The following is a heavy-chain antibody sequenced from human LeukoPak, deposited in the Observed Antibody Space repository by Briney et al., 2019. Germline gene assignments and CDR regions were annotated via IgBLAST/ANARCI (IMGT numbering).Heavy chain of an antibody. CDR2: ISSSSSYI. Sequence: GGSLRLSCAASGFTFSSYSMNWVRQAPGKGLEWVSSISSSSSYIYYADSVNGLFTISRDNAKHSLYLQLNSLSAEDPAVYYCASFSAGAETGFDYWAQGTLVSVSS. V-gene: IGHV3-21*04. J-gene: IGHJ4*02. CDR3: ASFSAGAETGFDY. CDR1: GFTFSSYS. D-gene: IGHD1-26*01.